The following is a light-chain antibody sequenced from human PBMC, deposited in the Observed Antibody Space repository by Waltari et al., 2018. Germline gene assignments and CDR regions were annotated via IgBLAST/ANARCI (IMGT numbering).Light chain of an antibody. Sequence: QAVLTQPSSLSASPGASASLTCTLRSGINVGAYRIYWYQQKPGSPTQYLLRKKSDSDKGLGCGVPSHFSGTKHASANAGILLISGLQSEDEADYYCMIFHGNAWVFGGGTKLTV. V-gene: IGLV5-45*03. J-gene: IGLJ2*01. CDR2: KKSDSDK. CDR1: SGINVGAYR. CDR3: MIFHGNAWV.